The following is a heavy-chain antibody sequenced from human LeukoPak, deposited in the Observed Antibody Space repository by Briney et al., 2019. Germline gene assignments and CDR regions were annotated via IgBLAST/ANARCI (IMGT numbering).Heavy chain of an antibody. CDR2: IYYSGST. Sequence: SETLSLTCTVSGGSISSYYWSWIRQPPGKGLEWIGYIYYSGSTNYNPSLKSRVTISVDTSKNQFSLKLSSVTAADTAVYYCARGRRVGATQPVGYWGQGTLVTVSS. CDR1: GGSISSYY. V-gene: IGHV4-59*12. D-gene: IGHD1-26*01. J-gene: IGHJ4*02. CDR3: ARGRRVGATQPVGY.